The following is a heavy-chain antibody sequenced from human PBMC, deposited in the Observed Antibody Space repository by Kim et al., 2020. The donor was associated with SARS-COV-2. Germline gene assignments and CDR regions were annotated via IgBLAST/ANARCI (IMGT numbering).Heavy chain of an antibody. D-gene: IGHD3-10*01. V-gene: IGHV3-30*02. J-gene: IGHJ4*02. Sequence: VKGQFTISRDNSKNTLYLQMNSLRAEDTAVYYCAKDTGLLWFGELLSLQYWGQGTLVTVSS. CDR3: AKDTGLLWFGELLSLQY.